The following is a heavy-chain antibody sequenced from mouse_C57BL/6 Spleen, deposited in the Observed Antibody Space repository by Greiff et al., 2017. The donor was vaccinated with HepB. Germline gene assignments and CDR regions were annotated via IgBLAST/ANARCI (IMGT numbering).Heavy chain of an antibody. CDR3: ARVPYCYGSSYFDY. CDR2: ISDGGSYT. D-gene: IGHD1-1*01. Sequence: EVQPVESGGGLVKPGGSLKLSCAASGFTFRSYAMSWVRQTPEKRLEWVATISDGGSYTYYPDNVKGRFTISRNHAKNNLYLQMSHLKSEDTAMYYCARVPYCYGSSYFDYWGQGTTLTVSS. V-gene: IGHV5-4*01. CDR1: GFTFRSYA. J-gene: IGHJ2*01.